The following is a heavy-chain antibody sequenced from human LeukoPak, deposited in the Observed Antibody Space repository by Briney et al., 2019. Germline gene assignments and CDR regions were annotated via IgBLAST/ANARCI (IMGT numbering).Heavy chain of an antibody. CDR3: ARDRGYRDY. V-gene: IGHV1-18*04. CDR1: GYTFTSYV. Sequence: ASVNVSCKTSGYTFTSYVISWVRQAPGQGLEWMGWISAYNGNTNYVQKLQGRITMTTDTSTSTAYMELRSLRSDDTAVYYCARDRGYRDYWGQGTLVTVSS. D-gene: IGHD3-16*02. CDR2: ISAYNGNT. J-gene: IGHJ4*02.